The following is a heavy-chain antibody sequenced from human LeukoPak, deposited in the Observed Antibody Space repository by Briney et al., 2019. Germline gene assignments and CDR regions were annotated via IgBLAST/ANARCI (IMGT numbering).Heavy chain of an antibody. CDR1: GYTFTSYG. J-gene: IGHJ2*01. CDR3: ARVYYDILTGYYRAWDFDL. CDR2: ISAYNGNT. D-gene: IGHD3-9*01. V-gene: IGHV1-18*01. Sequence: ASVKVSCKASGYTFTSYGISWVRQAPGQGLEWMGWISAYNGNTNYAQKLQGRVTMTTDTSTSTAYMELRSLRSDDTSVYYCARVYYDILTGYYRAWDFDLWGRGTLVTVSS.